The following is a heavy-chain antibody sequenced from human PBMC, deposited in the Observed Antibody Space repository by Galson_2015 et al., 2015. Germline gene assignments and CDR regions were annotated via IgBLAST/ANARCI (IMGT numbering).Heavy chain of an antibody. D-gene: IGHD4-11*01. CDR3: ARANDYTNSPWFFYYYMDV. Sequence: SLRLSCAASGFTFSTYTMNWVRQAPGKGLEWVSSISSGSGYIYYADSVKGRFTISRDNAKKSLFLQMNSLRAEDTAVYYCARANDYTNSPWFFYYYMDVWGKGTTVTVSS. CDR1: GFTFSTYT. V-gene: IGHV3-21*01. J-gene: IGHJ6*03. CDR2: ISSGSGYI.